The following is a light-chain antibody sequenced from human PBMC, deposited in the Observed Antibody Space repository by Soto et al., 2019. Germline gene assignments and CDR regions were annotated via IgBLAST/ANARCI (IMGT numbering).Light chain of an antibody. Sequence: KMTQSPSTLSASVGDRVTITCRASQNIRSRLAWFQQKPGKAPKLRIYDASSLESGVPQRLSGSGSGTEFTLTISSLQTDDFSTYYCQQYHSYWTFGQGAKVDI. V-gene: IGKV1-5*01. CDR2: DAS. CDR3: QQYHSYWT. J-gene: IGKJ1*01. CDR1: QNIRSR.